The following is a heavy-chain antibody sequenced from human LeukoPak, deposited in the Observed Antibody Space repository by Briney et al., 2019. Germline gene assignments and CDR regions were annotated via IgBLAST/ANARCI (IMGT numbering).Heavy chain of an antibody. V-gene: IGHV4-39*01. Sequence: SETLSLTCTVSGGSISSSSYYWGWIRQPPGKGLEWIGSIYYSGSTYYNPSLKSRVTISVDTSKNQFSLKLSSVTAADTAVYYCARSNEGGYSYGLPWYYYYYMDVWGKGTTVTISS. D-gene: IGHD5-18*01. CDR3: ARSNEGGYSYGLPWYYYYYMDV. J-gene: IGHJ6*03. CDR2: IYYSGST. CDR1: GGSISSSSYY.